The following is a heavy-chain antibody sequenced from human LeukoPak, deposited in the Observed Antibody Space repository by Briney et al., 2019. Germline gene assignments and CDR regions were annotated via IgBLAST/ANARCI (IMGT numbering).Heavy chain of an antibody. Sequence: GGPMRLYCAASVFSFSSYAMSWVRQAPGKGPEWVSAISGRGGSTYYADSVKGRFTISRDSSKNTLYLQMNSLRAEDTAVYYCAKDAGDYSYYYYGMDVWGKGTTVTVSS. J-gene: IGHJ6*04. D-gene: IGHD4-17*01. V-gene: IGHV3-23*01. CDR3: AKDAGDYSYYYYGMDV. CDR1: VFSFSSYA. CDR2: ISGRGGST.